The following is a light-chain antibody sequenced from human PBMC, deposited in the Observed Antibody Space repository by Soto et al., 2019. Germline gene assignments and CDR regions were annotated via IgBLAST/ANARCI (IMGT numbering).Light chain of an antibody. CDR2: EVT. Sequence: QSALTQPPSASGSPGQSVTISCTGTSSDVGGYYFVSWYQQHPGKAPKLMIYEVTKRPSGVPDRFSGSRSGSTASLTVSGLQAEDEADYYCSSYAGSNNFVFGTGTKVTVL. CDR1: SSDVGGYYF. CDR3: SSYAGSNNFV. V-gene: IGLV2-8*01. J-gene: IGLJ1*01.